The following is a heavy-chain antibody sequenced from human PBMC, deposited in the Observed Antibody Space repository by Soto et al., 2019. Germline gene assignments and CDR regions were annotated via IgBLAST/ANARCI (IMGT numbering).Heavy chain of an antibody. Sequence: QVQLVESGGGVVQPGTSLRLSCAASGFTFSRHGMHWVRQTPGKGLEWLAVILNDASGHWYADSVKGRFTISRDNFENTXXLQMNGLRLEDTAMYYCARDDDYPDNGFDYWGQGTLVTVSS. CDR1: GFTFSRHG. D-gene: IGHD4-17*01. CDR3: ARDDDYPDNGFDY. CDR2: ILNDASGH. V-gene: IGHV3-33*01. J-gene: IGHJ4*02.